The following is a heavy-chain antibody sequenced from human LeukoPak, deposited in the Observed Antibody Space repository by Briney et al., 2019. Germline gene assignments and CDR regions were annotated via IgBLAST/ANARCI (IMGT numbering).Heavy chain of an antibody. CDR1: GGSISGHY. CDR3: ARRRYSSSSNWFDP. V-gene: IGHV4-4*07. J-gene: IGHJ5*02. Sequence: SETLSLTCTVSGGSISGHYWSWIRQPAGKEPEWIGRVHTTGGTNYNPSLKSRVTISVDTSKNQFSLKLSSVTAADTAVYYCARRRYSSSSNWFDPWGQGTLVTVSS. D-gene: IGHD6-13*01. CDR2: VHTTGGT.